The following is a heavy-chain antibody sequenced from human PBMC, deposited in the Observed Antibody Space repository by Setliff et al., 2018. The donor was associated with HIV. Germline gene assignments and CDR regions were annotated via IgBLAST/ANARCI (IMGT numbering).Heavy chain of an antibody. Sequence: ASVKVSCKISGDTFTGHAIVWVRQAPGQGLEWMGGIIPITGTIHFAQKFQDRITVTKDESTGTVYMELSSLRAEDTAVYYCARKAGYCPHGGCWSPLDYWGQGTLVT. J-gene: IGHJ4*02. CDR1: GDTFTGHA. V-gene: IGHV1-69*05. CDR2: IIPITGTI. CDR3: ARKAGYCPHGGCWSPLDY. D-gene: IGHD2-8*01.